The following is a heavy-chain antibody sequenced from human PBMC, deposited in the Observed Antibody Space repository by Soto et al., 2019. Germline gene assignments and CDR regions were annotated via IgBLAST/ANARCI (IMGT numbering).Heavy chain of an antibody. CDR3: ARTDYGDYVRGDVDI. J-gene: IGHJ3*02. CDR1: GFTFSSHN. Sequence: EVQLVESGGGLVKPGGSLRLSCAASGFTFSSHNMNWVRQAPGKGLEWVSCISGSSSYIFYADSVKGRFTISRDNAKNSLYLQMNSLRVEDTAVYYCARTDYGDYVRGDVDIWGQGTMVTVSS. V-gene: IGHV3-21*01. D-gene: IGHD4-17*01. CDR2: ISGSSSYI.